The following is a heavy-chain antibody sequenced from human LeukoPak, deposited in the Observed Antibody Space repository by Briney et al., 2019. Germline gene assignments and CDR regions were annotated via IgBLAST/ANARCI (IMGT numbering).Heavy chain of an antibody. Sequence: ASVKVSCKVSGYTLTELSMHWARQAPGKGLEWMGGFDPEDGETIYAQKFHGRVTMTEDTSTDTAYMELRSLRFEDTAVYYCTTWRGLAGTQDTWFDPWGQGTLVTVSS. J-gene: IGHJ5*02. D-gene: IGHD1-14*01. CDR2: FDPEDGET. CDR3: TTWRGLAGTQDTWFDP. V-gene: IGHV1-24*01. CDR1: GYTLTELS.